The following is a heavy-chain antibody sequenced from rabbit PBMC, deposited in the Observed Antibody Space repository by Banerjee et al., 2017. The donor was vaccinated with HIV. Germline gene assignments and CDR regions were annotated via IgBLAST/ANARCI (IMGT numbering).Heavy chain of an antibody. J-gene: IGHJ4*01. Sequence: QEQLEEPGGGLVQPEGSLTLTCTASGFSFSNKYVMCWVRQAPGKGLEWIGCIDYSSNKWYASWLNGRFTISRSTSLNTVDLKMTSLTAADTATYFCARDLAGVIGWNFGLWGPGTLVTVS. CDR2: IDYSSNK. V-gene: IGHV1S43*01. CDR3: ARDLAGVIGWNFGL. CDR1: GFSFSNKYV. D-gene: IGHD4-1*01.